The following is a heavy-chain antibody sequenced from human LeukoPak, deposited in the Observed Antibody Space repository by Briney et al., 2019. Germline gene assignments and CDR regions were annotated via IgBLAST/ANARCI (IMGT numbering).Heavy chain of an antibody. Sequence: SVTVSCTASGGTLSSYAISWGRQTPGQGLEWMGRIIPILGIANYAQKFQGRVTITADKSTSIAYMELSSLRSEDTAVYYCARVSSRDGRLYWGQGTPVTVSS. CDR3: ARVSSRDGRLY. CDR1: GGTLSSYA. CDR2: IIPILGIA. J-gene: IGHJ4*02. V-gene: IGHV1-69*04. D-gene: IGHD5-24*01.